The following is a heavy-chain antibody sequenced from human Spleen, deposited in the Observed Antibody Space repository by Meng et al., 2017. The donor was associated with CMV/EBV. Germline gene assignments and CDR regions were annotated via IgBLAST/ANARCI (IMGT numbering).Heavy chain of an antibody. V-gene: IGHV3-11*04. CDR2: ISSTGSIL. Sequence: GESLKISCAASGFTFSDYYMNWIRQAPGKGLEWVSYISSTGSILYYVDSVKGRFTISRDNAKNSLYLQMNSLRAEDTAIYYCAGYSGTYSWDYWGQGTLVTVSS. CDR3: AGYSGTYSWDY. D-gene: IGHD1-26*01. J-gene: IGHJ4*02. CDR1: GFTFSDYY.